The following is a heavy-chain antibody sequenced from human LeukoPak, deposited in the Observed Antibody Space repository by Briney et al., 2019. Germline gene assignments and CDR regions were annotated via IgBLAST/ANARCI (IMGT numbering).Heavy chain of an antibody. D-gene: IGHD2-15*01. J-gene: IGHJ6*03. CDR3: AREGWVVAAGYYYFMDV. V-gene: IGHV4-39*07. CDR1: GGSISSSSYY. Sequence: SETLSLTCTVSGGSISSSSYYWGWIRQPPGKGLEWIGSIYYSGSTYYNPSLKSRVTISVDTSKNQLSLMLSSVTAADTAVYYCAREGWVVAAGYYYFMDVWGKGTTVTVSS. CDR2: IYYSGST.